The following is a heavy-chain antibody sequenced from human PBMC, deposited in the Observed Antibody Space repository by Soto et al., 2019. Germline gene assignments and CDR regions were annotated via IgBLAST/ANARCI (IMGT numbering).Heavy chain of an antibody. CDR3: AKDLVSRYFDWLLSHFDY. J-gene: IGHJ4*02. CDR1: GFTFSSYG. CDR2: ISYDGSNK. Sequence: GGSLRLSCAASGFTFSSYGMHWVRQAPGRGLEWVAVISYDGSNKYYADSVKGRFTISRDNSKNTLYLQMNSLRAEDTAVYYCAKDLVSRYFDWLLSHFDYWGQGTLVTVSS. V-gene: IGHV3-30*18. D-gene: IGHD3-9*01.